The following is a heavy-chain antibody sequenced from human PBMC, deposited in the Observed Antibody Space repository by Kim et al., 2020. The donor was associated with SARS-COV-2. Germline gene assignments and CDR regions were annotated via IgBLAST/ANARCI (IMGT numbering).Heavy chain of an antibody. CDR2: ISSSSSYI. CDR3: ARWVVTVKGAAFDI. V-gene: IGHV3-21*01. D-gene: IGHD2-21*02. J-gene: IGHJ3*02. Sequence: GGSLRLSCAASGFTFSSYSMNWVRQAPGKGLEWVSSISSSSSYIYYADSVKGRFTISRDNAKNSLYLQMNSLRAEDTAVYYCARWVVTVKGAAFDIWGQGTMVTVSS. CDR1: GFTFSSYS.